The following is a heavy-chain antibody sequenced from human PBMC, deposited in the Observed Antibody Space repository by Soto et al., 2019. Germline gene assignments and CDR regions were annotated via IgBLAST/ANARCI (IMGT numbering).Heavy chain of an antibody. CDR2: IHPGNSDT. J-gene: IGHJ6*02. D-gene: IGHD1-1*01. Sequence: GESLKISCKVSGYRFTTYWIAWVRQMPGKGLEWMGIIHPGNSDTRYSPSFQGQVTISADKSVGTAFLQWSRLKASDTATYYCARQKQLSPYYYAMDVWGQGTTVTVSS. CDR1: GYRFTTYW. V-gene: IGHV5-51*01. CDR3: ARQKQLSPYYYAMDV.